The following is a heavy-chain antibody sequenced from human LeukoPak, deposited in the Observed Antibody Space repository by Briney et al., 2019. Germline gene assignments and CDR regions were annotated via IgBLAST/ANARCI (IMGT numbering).Heavy chain of an antibody. D-gene: IGHD3-10*01. Sequence: PGRSLRLSCAASGFTLDDYAMHWVRQVPGRGLEWVSGINKNSGIIGYADSVKGRFTISRDNAKNSVYLQMNSLRVEDTALYYCATGRWFGEFAGSAFEDWGQGALVTVSS. CDR1: GFTLDDYA. CDR3: ATGRWFGEFAGSAFED. V-gene: IGHV3-9*01. CDR2: INKNSGII. J-gene: IGHJ4*02.